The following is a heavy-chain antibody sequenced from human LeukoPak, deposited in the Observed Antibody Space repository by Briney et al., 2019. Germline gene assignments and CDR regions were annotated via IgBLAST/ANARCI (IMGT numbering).Heavy chain of an antibody. CDR1: GFTFSSYA. J-gene: IGHJ4*02. CDR2: ISSNGGST. Sequence: GGSLRLSCSASGFTFSSYAMHWVRQAPGKGLEYVSAISSNGGSTYYADSVKGRFTISRDNSKNTLYLQMSSLRAEDTAVYYYVKSGFDYGDYVHLYYFDYWGQGTLVTVSS. CDR3: VKSGFDYGDYVHLYYFDY. D-gene: IGHD4-17*01. V-gene: IGHV3-64D*06.